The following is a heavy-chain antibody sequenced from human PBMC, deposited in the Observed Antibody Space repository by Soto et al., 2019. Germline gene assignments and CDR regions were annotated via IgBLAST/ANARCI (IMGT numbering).Heavy chain of an antibody. V-gene: IGHV3-48*02. D-gene: IGHD6-13*01. J-gene: IGHJ4*02. CDR1: GFPFSSYS. Sequence: PGGSLRLSCAASGFPFSSYSLTWVRQAPGKGLEWVSYISSDGTTIHYADSVKGRFTISRDKAKNSLYLQMNSLRDEDTAVYYCARSIGQQLVWIDYWGQGTLVTVSS. CDR3: ARSIGQQLVWIDY. CDR2: ISSDGTTI.